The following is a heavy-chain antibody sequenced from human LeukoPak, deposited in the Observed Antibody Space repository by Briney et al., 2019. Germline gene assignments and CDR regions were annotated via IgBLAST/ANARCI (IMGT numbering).Heavy chain of an antibody. CDR2: ISSSSSTI. D-gene: IGHD5-12*01. CDR1: GFTFSSYS. J-gene: IGHJ4*02. Sequence: GGSLRLSCAASGFTFSSYSMNWVRQAPGKGLEWVSYISSSSSTIYYADSVKGRFTTSRDNAKNSLYLQMNSLRDEDTAVYYCAREGRRGYSGYDLGYWGQGTLVTVSS. CDR3: AREGRRGYSGYDLGY. V-gene: IGHV3-48*02.